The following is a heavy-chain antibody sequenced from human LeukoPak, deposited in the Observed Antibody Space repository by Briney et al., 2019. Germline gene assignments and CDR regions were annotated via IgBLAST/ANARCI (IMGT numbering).Heavy chain of an antibody. Sequence: GGSLRLSCAASRFTFSTYWMHWVRQAPGKGLVWVSRINSDGSSTGYADSVKGRFTISRDNAKNSLYLQMNSLRAEDTAVYYCARDPSFDYYDSSDYYFGAFDIWGQGTMVTVSS. CDR2: INSDGSST. CDR3: ARDPSFDYYDSSDYYFGAFDI. CDR1: RFTFSTYW. J-gene: IGHJ3*02. D-gene: IGHD3-22*01. V-gene: IGHV3-74*01.